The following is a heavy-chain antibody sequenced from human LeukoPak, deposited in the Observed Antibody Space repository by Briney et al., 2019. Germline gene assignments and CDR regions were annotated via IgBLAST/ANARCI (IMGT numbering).Heavy chain of an antibody. Sequence: SVKVSCKASVGTFSSYAISWVRQAPGQGLEWMGGIIPIFGTANYAQKFQGRVTITADESTSTAYMELSSLRSEDTAVYYCARGADLPYYMDVWGKGTTVTVSS. V-gene: IGHV1-69*01. CDR2: IIPIFGTA. J-gene: IGHJ6*03. CDR1: VGTFSSYA. CDR3: ARGADLPYYMDV.